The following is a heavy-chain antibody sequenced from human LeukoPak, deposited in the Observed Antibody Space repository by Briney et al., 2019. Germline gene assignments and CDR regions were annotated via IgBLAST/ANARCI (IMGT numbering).Heavy chain of an antibody. CDR1: GFTFSIYT. CDR2: ISTGSSTI. V-gene: IGHV3-48*02. J-gene: IGHJ4*02. Sequence: GGSLRLSCAASGFTFSIYTMNWVRQAPGQGLEWVSYISTGSSTIYYADSVKGRFTISRDKAKNSLYLQMNSLRDEDTAVYYCARDYFGGIDYWGQGTLVTVSS. D-gene: IGHD3-10*01. CDR3: ARDYFGGIDY.